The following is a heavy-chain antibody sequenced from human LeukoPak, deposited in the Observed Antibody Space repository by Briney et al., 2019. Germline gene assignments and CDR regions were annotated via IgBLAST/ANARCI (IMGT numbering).Heavy chain of an antibody. D-gene: IGHD6-13*01. J-gene: IGHJ4*02. Sequence: GGSLRLSCAASGFTFSTYNMNWVRQAPGKGLEWVSSITSSSSYIYYADSVKGRFTISRDNAKNSLYLQMNSLRAEDTAVYYCARVSKQLVGAFDYWGQGTLVTVSS. CDR2: ITSSSSYI. CDR3: ARVSKQLVGAFDY. CDR1: GFTFSTYN. V-gene: IGHV3-21*04.